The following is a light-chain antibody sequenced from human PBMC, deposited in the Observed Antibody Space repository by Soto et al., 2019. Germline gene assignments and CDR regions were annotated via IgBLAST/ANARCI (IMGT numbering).Light chain of an antibody. CDR3: QQRSNWPT. J-gene: IGKJ5*01. CDR1: QSVSSST. CDR2: AAS. Sequence: IVVTQSAAPLSVSPVERATPSCKASQSVSSSTLAWYQLNPGQAPRLRISAASNTATGIPARFSGSAAGTDFTSPISSLEPEDFAVYYCQQRSNWPTFGHAARREI. V-gene: IGKV3D-20*02.